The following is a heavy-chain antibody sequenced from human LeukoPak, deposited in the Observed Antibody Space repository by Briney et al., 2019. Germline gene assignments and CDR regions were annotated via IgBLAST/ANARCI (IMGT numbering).Heavy chain of an antibody. CDR2: INGDGSST. CDR1: GFTFSDYW. D-gene: IGHD3-10*01. V-gene: IGHV3-74*01. Sequence: GGSLRPSCAASGFTFSDYWMHWVRQAPGKGLVWAARINGDGSSTTYVESVRGRFTISRDNAKKTLYLQMNSLRAEDAAVYYCARDMYSMSSARGAYWGQGTLVTVSS. J-gene: IGHJ4*02. CDR3: ARDMYSMSSARGAY.